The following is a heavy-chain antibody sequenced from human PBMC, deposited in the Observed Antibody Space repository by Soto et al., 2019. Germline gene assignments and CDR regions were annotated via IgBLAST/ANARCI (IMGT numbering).Heavy chain of an antibody. CDR2: ISSSSSYI. J-gene: IGHJ6*02. CDR1: GFTFSSYS. Sequence: GGSLRLSCAASGFTFSSYSMNWVRQAPGKGLGWVSSISSSSSYIYYADSVKGRFTISRDNAKNSLYLQMNSLRAEDTAVYYCARTLRASRAYYYYGMDVWGQGTTVTVSS. CDR3: ARTLRASRAYYYYGMDV. V-gene: IGHV3-21*01.